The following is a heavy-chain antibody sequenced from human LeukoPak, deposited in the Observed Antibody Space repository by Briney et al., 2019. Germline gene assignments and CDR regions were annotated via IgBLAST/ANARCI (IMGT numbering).Heavy chain of an antibody. Sequence: GGSLRLSCAASGFTVSSNYMSWVRQAPGKGLEWVSVIYSGGSTYYADSVKGRFTISRDNSKNTLYLQMNSLRAEDTAVYYCARVGIDFWSGYYDYWGQGTLVTVSS. CDR2: IYSGGST. CDR3: ARVGIDFWSGYYDY. J-gene: IGHJ4*02. V-gene: IGHV3-66*02. D-gene: IGHD3-3*01. CDR1: GFTVSSNY.